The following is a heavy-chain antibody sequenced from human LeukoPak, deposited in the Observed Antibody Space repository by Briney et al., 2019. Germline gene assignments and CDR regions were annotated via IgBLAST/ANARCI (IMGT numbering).Heavy chain of an antibody. V-gene: IGHV3-15*01. CDR2: IKSKTDGGTT. CDR3: TTERITMVRGVNY. D-gene: IGHD3-10*01. J-gene: IGHJ4*02. CDR1: GFTFSSYS. Sequence: GGSLRLSCAASGFTFSSYSMNWVRQAPGKGLEWVGRIKSKTDGGTTDYAAPVKGRFTISRDDSKNTLYLQMNSLKTEDTAVYYCTTERITMVRGVNYWGQGTLVTVSS.